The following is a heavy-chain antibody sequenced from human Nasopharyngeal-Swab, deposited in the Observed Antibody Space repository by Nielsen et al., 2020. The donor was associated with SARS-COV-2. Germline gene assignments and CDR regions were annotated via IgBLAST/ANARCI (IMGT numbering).Heavy chain of an antibody. D-gene: IGHD2-15*01. Sequence: GESLKISCAASGFTFSSFEMHWVRQVSGKGLEWVSAIDTTGDTYYPDSVKGRFTISRENAKNSLFLQINSLRVEDTAMYYCARGDGIYCGGGNCYAVDPFEIWGQGTMVTVSS. V-gene: IGHV3-13*01. CDR2: IDTTGDT. J-gene: IGHJ3*02. CDR1: GFTFSSFE. CDR3: ARGDGIYCGGGNCYAVDPFEI.